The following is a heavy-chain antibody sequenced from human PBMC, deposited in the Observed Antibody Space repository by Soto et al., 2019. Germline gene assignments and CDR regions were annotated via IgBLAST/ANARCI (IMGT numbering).Heavy chain of an antibody. CDR3: AKDLAYSSGWSD. J-gene: IGHJ4*02. D-gene: IGHD6-19*01. V-gene: IGHV3-23*01. CDR1: GFTFSSYA. CDR2: ISGSGGST. Sequence: EVQLLESGGGLVQPGGSLRLSCAASGFTFSSYAMSWVRQAPGKGLEWVSAISGSGGSTYYADSVKGRFTISRDNTKNTLYLQMNSLRAEDTAVYYCAKDLAYSSGWSDWGQGTLVTVSS.